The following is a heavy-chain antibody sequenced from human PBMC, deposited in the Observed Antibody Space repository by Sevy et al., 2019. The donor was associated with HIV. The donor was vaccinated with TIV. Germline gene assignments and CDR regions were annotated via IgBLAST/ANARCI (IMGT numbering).Heavy chain of an antibody. CDR1: GFSFSNYW. CDR2: IKRDGSER. J-gene: IGHJ6*02. CDR3: ARDCSSASCLWGLDV. V-gene: IGHV3-7*03. Sequence: WGSLRLSCAASGFSFSNYWMSWVRQAPGKGLEWVANIKRDGSERYYVASVKGRFTISRDNAKTSLYLQMHSLRAEDTAVYYCARDCSSASCLWGLDVWGQGTTVTVSS. D-gene: IGHD2-2*01.